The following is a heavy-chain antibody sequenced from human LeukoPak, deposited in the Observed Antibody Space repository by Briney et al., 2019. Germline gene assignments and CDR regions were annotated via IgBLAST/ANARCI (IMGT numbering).Heavy chain of an antibody. Sequence: ASVKVSFKASGGTFSSYAISWVRQAPGQGREWMGGIIPIFGTANYAQKFQGRVTITADESTSTAYMELSSLRSEDTAVYYCARVLTYYDILTGRGGAFDIWGQGTMVTVSS. CDR2: IIPIFGTA. V-gene: IGHV1-69*13. CDR1: GGTFSSYA. D-gene: IGHD3-9*01. J-gene: IGHJ3*02. CDR3: ARVLTYYDILTGRGGAFDI.